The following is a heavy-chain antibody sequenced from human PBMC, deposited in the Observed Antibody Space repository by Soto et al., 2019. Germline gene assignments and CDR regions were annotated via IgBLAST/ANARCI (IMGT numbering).Heavy chain of an antibody. Sequence: QVQLQQWGAGLLKPSETLSLTCAVYGGSFSGYYWSWIRQPPGKGLEWIGEINHSGSTNYNPSLKSRVTISVDTSKNQFSLKLSSVTAADTVVYYCAGGYCSSTSCLAYYMDVWGKGTTVTVSS. J-gene: IGHJ6*03. CDR1: GGSFSGYY. CDR3: AGGYCSSTSCLAYYMDV. V-gene: IGHV4-34*01. D-gene: IGHD2-2*01. CDR2: INHSGST.